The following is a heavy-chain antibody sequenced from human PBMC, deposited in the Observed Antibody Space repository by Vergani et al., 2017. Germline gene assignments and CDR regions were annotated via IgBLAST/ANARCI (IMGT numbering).Heavy chain of an antibody. CDR2: IIPIFGTA. CDR3: ARDLAYSSGWYNWFDP. V-gene: IGHV1-69*06. D-gene: IGHD6-19*01. Sequence: QVQLVQSGAEVKKPGSSVKVSCKASGGTFSSYAISWVRQAPGQGLEWMGGIIPIFGTANYAQKLQGRVTMTTDTSTSTAYMELRSLRSDDTAVYYCARDLAYSSGWYNWFDPWGQGTLVTVSS. CDR1: GGTFSSYA. J-gene: IGHJ5*02.